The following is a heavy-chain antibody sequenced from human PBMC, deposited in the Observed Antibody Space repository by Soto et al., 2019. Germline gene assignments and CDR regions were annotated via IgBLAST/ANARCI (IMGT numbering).Heavy chain of an antibody. CDR3: ARLGASSWYMGGYLDY. V-gene: IGHV3-11*06. Sequence: GGSLRLSCAASGFTFSDYYMIWLRQAPGKGLEWVSYIVSSSAYTKHADSVKGRFSISRDNAKNSLYLEMNSLRPEDTAVYYCARLGASSWYMGGYLDYWGQGTLVTVSS. CDR1: GFTFSDYY. J-gene: IGHJ4*02. D-gene: IGHD6-13*01. CDR2: IVSSSAYT.